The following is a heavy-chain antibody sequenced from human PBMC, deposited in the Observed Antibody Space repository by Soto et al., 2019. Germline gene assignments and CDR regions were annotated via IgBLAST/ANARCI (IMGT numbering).Heavy chain of an antibody. CDR3: AHRRGYSYGSENFNY. Sequence: GXTLVNPTQTLTXNCTFSRFSLSTSGVGVVWIRQPPGKALEWLALTYWNDDKRYSPSLNSRLTITNDTSKNQVVLTMTNMDPVDTPTYYCAHRRGYSYGSENFNYWGQGALGTVS. J-gene: IGHJ4*02. CDR2: TYWNDDK. V-gene: IGHV2-5*01. D-gene: IGHD5-18*01. CDR1: RFSLSTSGVG.